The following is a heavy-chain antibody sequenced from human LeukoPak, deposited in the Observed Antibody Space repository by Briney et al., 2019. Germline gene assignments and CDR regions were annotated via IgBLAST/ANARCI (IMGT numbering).Heavy chain of an antibody. D-gene: IGHD4-11*01. CDR3: TRGTAYTDY. CDR1: GSIFSDFY. J-gene: IGHJ4*02. Sequence: GGSLRLSCAASGSIFSDFYMSWIRQAPGKGLEWISYISSTSSSTNYADSVKGRFTISRDNAKSSLYLHMNSLRVEDSAVYYCTRGTAYTDYWGQGTLVTVSS. V-gene: IGHV3-11*06. CDR2: ISSTSSST.